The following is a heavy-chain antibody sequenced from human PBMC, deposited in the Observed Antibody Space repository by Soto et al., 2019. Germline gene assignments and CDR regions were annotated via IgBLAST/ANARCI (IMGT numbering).Heavy chain of an antibody. J-gene: IGHJ3*01. CDR2: IHSSGGT. CDR1: GSSIKIRNYF. D-gene: IGHD2-8*01. V-gene: IGHV4-39*02. CDR3: GRMEEDDNGQTEFEF. Sequence: PSATXSLTCTFSGSSIKIRNYFLCWIRQPPGKVLEFVGSIHSSGGTYYNPSLKSLVTVSVDLSNRNFSLSLKSMTATDTDVYYCGRMEEDDNGQTEFEFWGKGTMVTV.